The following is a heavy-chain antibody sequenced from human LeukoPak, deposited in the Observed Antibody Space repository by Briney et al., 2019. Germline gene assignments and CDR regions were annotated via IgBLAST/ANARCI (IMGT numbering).Heavy chain of an antibody. Sequence: SETLSLTCTVSGGSISSSSYYWGWIRQPPGKGLEWIGSIYYSGSTYYNPSLKSRVTISVDTSKNQFSLKLSSVTAADTAVYYCAGHADGGIVVVPAAPFDPWGQGTLVTVSS. CDR3: AGHADGGIVVVPAAPFDP. J-gene: IGHJ5*02. V-gene: IGHV4-39*01. CDR2: IYYSGST. D-gene: IGHD2-2*01. CDR1: GGSISSSSYY.